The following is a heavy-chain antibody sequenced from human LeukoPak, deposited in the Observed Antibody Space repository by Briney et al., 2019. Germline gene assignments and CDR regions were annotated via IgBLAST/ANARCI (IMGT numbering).Heavy chain of an antibody. D-gene: IGHD4-17*01. CDR1: GFTFSDYY. CDR3: ARARVGYGDYHGYMDV. V-gene: IGHV3-11*04. Sequence: GGSLRLSCAASGFTFSDYYMSWIRQAPGKGLEWVSYISSSSSTIYYADSVKGRFTISRDNAKNSLYLQMNSLRAEDTAVYYCARARVGYGDYHGYMDVWGKGTTVTVSS. J-gene: IGHJ6*03. CDR2: ISSSSSTI.